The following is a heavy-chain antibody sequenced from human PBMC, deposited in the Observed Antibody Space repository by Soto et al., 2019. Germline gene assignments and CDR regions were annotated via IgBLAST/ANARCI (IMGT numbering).Heavy chain of an antibody. CDR2: IYYSGST. Sequence: SETLSLTYTVSGGSISSGGSYWSWNRQHPGKGLEWIGYIYYSGSTYYNPSLKSRVTISVDTSKNQFSLKLSSVTAADTAVYYCARDKITGLFDYWGQGTLVTVS. V-gene: IGHV4-31*03. CDR1: GGSISSGGSY. CDR3: ARDKITGLFDY. D-gene: IGHD2-8*02. J-gene: IGHJ4*02.